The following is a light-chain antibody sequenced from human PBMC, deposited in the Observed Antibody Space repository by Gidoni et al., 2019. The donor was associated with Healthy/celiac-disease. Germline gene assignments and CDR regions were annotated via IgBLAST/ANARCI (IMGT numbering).Light chain of an antibody. CDR2: CAS. J-gene: IGKJ1*01. V-gene: IGKV3-15*01. CDR3: QQYNNWPPWT. CDR1: QRVSSN. Sequence: EIEMTQSPATLSVSPGERATLPCRASQRVSSNLAWYQQKPGQATRLLIYCASTTATGIPARFSGSGSGTEFTLTISSLQSEDFAVYYCQQYNNWPPWTFGQXTKVEIK.